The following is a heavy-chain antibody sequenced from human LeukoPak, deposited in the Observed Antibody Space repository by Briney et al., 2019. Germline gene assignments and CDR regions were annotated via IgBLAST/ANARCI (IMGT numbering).Heavy chain of an antibody. V-gene: IGHV4-4*02. Sequence: SGTLSLTCALSGDSISSDNWWTWVRQPPGKGLEWIGYIYYSGSTNYNPSLKRRHPISVDPPKNQVSAKLRPVTAADTGVFYCARDRVGQQLVGRKYYYYYMDAWGKGNTVTISS. J-gene: IGHJ6*03. D-gene: IGHD6-13*01. CDR2: IYYSGST. CDR1: GDSISSDNW. CDR3: ARDRVGQQLVGRKYYYYYMDA.